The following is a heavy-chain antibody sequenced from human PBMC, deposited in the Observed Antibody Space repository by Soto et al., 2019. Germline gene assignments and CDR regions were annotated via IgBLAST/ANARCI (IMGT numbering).Heavy chain of an antibody. J-gene: IGHJ4*02. V-gene: IGHV3-13*01. D-gene: IGHD3-3*01. Sequence: EVQLVESGGVLIHRGGSLRLSCEASGFRFSDYDMHWVRQHPGKGLEWVSGIGTNADTHYSDSVKGRFTVSRENDKNSLYLQMISLKADDTAVYFCARGRPFWSDFYIDYWGQGTLLTVSS. CDR1: GFRFSDYD. CDR2: IGTNADT. CDR3: ARGRPFWSDFYIDY.